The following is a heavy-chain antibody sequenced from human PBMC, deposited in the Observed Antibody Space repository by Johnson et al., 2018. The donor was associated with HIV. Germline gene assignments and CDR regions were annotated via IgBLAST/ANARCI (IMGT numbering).Heavy chain of an antibody. CDR1: GFTFSSYA. J-gene: IGHJ3*01. CDR2: ISYDGSNK. CDR3: AKSALERATPLAEVDAFDV. D-gene: IGHD3-3*01. V-gene: IGHV3-30-3*02. Sequence: QVQLVESGGGLVQPGGSLRLSCAVSGFTFSSYAMHWVRQAPGKGLEWVAVISYDGSNKYYADSVKGRFIISRDTSKNTLYLQMNNLRVEDTALYYCAKSALERATPLAEVDAFDVWGQGTMVTVSS.